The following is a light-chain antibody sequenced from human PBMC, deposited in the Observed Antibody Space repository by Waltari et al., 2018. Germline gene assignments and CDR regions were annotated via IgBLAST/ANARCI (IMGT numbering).Light chain of an antibody. V-gene: IGKV3-11*01. CDR2: KTS. J-gene: IGKJ4*01. CDR3: QQRRNWPLT. Sequence: DIVLTQSPATLSLSPGERATLSCRASQSLSNYLAWYQQKPGQAPRLLIFKTSNMATGIPARFSGSGFGTDFTLTISSLEPEDFAVYYCQQRRNWPLTFGGGTKVEIK. CDR1: QSLSNY.